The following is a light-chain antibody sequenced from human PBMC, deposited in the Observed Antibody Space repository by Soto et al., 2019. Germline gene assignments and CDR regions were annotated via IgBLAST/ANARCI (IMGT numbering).Light chain of an antibody. V-gene: IGKV1-5*03. Sequence: IQMTQSPSTLSASVGDRVTITCRSSRAISSWLSWYQQKPGQAPKLLIYRESALETGVPSRFSGGGSGTDVTLSLSGLKPEEFPTYNGQEDNSFPWTFGKGTEVDI. CDR3: QEDNSFPWT. CDR2: RES. CDR1: RAISSW. J-gene: IGKJ1*01.